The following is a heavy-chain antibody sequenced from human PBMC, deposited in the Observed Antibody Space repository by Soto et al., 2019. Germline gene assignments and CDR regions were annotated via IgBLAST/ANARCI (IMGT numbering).Heavy chain of an antibody. CDR3: ARVDVRVSVLRYLYY. D-gene: IGHD3-9*01. V-gene: IGHV4-61*08. CDR1: GGSVTSGGYY. Sequence: SETLSLTCTVSGGSVTSGGYYWSWIRQPPGKGLEWIGYNHYSVSTDYNPSLQSRVTISVDTSKNQFSLKLNSVTAADTAIYYCARVDVRVSVLRYLYYWGQGTLVRVSS. CDR2: NHYSVST. J-gene: IGHJ4*02.